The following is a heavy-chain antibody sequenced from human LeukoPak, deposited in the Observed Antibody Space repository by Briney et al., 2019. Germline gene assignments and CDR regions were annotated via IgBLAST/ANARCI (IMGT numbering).Heavy chain of an antibody. CDR3: ARGDTKWLPQKADY. V-gene: IGHV3-30-3*01. CDR2: ISDSGVNQ. D-gene: IGHD3-22*01. J-gene: IGHJ4*02. Sequence: PGGSLRLSCTASGFTFSDNVMHWVRQTPAKGLEWVAVISDSGVNQYYADSVKGRFTISRDNSKNTLYLQMNSLRPEDTAVYYCARGDTKWLPQKADYWGQGTLVTVSS. CDR1: GFTFSDNV.